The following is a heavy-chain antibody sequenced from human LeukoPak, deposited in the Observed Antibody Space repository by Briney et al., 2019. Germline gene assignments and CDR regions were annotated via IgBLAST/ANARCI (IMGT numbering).Heavy chain of an antibody. D-gene: IGHD3-3*01. Sequence: PSETLSLTCTVSGGSISSYYWSWIRQPAGKGLEWIGRIYTSGSTNYNPSLKSRVTMSVDTSKNQFSLKLSSVTAADTAVYYCARIYYDFWMGAFDIWGQGTMVTVSS. V-gene: IGHV4-4*07. CDR2: IYTSGST. CDR3: ARIYYDFWMGAFDI. J-gene: IGHJ3*02. CDR1: GGSISSYY.